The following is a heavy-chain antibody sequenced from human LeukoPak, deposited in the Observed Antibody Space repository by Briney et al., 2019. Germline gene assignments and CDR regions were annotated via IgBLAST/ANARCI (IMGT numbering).Heavy chain of an antibody. CDR1: GGTFSSYA. D-gene: IGHD6-19*01. CDR3: ASGPEGIAVAGADY. V-gene: IGHV1-69*13. Sequence: SVKVSCKASGGTFSSYAISWVRQAPGQGLEWMGGIIPIFGTANYAQKFQGRVTITADESTSTAYMELSSLRSEDTAVYYCASGPEGIAVAGADYWGQGTLVTVSS. CDR2: IIPIFGTA. J-gene: IGHJ4*02.